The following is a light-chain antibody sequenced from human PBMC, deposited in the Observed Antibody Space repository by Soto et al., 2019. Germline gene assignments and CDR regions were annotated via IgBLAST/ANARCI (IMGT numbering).Light chain of an antibody. J-gene: IGKJ4*01. V-gene: IGKV1-9*01. Sequence: DIQLTQSPSFLSASVGDRVTITCRVSQGISSYLAWYQQKPGKAPNLLIYAASTLQSGVPSRFSGSGSGTEYTLTISSLQPEDIATYYCQQLNNYPLTFGGGTKVDIK. CDR1: QGISSY. CDR2: AAS. CDR3: QQLNNYPLT.